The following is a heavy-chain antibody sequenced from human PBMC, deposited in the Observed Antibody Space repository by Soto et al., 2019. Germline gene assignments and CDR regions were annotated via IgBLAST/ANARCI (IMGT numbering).Heavy chain of an antibody. CDR3: ARHWRSGLTYYDILTGYNRFDP. D-gene: IGHD3-9*01. V-gene: IGHV5-10-1*01. J-gene: IGHJ5*02. CDR2: IDPSDSYT. Sequence: GESLKISCKGSGYSFTSYWISWVRQMPGKGLEWMGRIDPSDSYTNYSPSFQGHVTISADKSISTAYLQWSSLKASDTAMYYCARHWRSGLTYYDILTGYNRFDPWAQGTLVTVSS. CDR1: GYSFTSYW.